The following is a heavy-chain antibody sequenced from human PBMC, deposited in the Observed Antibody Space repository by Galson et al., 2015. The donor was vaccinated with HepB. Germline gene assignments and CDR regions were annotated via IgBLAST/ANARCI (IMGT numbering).Heavy chain of an antibody. CDR1: GFTVSSNY. V-gene: IGHV3-66*01. CDR2: IYSGGST. D-gene: IGHD4-23*01. Sequence: SLRLSCAASGFTVSSNYMSWVRQAPGKGLEWVSVIYSGGSTYYADSVKGRFTISRDNSKNTLYLQMNSLRAEDTAVYYCARDRTVAHVYYFDYWGQGTLVTVSS. J-gene: IGHJ4*02. CDR3: ARDRTVAHVYYFDY.